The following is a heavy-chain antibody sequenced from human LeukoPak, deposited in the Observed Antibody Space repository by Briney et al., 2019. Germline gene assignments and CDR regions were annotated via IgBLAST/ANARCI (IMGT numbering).Heavy chain of an antibody. Sequence: GGSLRLSCAASGFTFSTYGMHWVRQSPGEGLEWVAVISYDGSYKEYADSVKGRFTISRDNSKNTLYLQMNSLRAEDTAVYYCAKMLNTGHAHAALDYWGQGTLVTVSS. CDR1: GFTFSTYG. CDR3: AKMLNTGHAHAALDY. D-gene: IGHD2-8*02. V-gene: IGHV3-30*18. J-gene: IGHJ4*02. CDR2: ISYDGSYK.